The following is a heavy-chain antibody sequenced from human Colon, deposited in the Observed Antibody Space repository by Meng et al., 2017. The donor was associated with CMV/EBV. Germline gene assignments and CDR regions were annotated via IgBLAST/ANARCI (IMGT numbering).Heavy chain of an antibody. CDR3: AREQGWIVAIGADY. V-gene: IGHV1-46*01. CDR1: EYPSINIY. D-gene: IGHD3-22*01. CDR2: MDPKSGTA. J-gene: IGHJ4*02. Sequence: QVQQLQSGPEVMKPEASVWISCKASEYPSINIYIYWVRQAPGQGLEWMGIMDPKSGTATTAPQFLGRVTMTSDTSTSTVYMEMRSLKSDDTAVYYCAREQGWIVAIGADYWGQGTLVTVSS.